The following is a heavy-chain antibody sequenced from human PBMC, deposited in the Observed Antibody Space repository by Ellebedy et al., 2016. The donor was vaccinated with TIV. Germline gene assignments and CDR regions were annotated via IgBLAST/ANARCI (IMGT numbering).Heavy chain of an antibody. CDR1: GGSISSYY. D-gene: IGHD3-3*01. Sequence: MPGGSLRLSFTVSGGSISSYYWRRIRQPPGKGLEWIGYIYYSGSTKYNPSLKSRVTISVDTPKNQFSLKLSSATAADTAVYYCARGLLFYDFWSGYYKGAGDYYYGMDVWGQGTTVTVSS. V-gene: IGHV4-59*01. CDR2: IYYSGST. J-gene: IGHJ6*02. CDR3: ARGLLFYDFWSGYYKGAGDYYYGMDV.